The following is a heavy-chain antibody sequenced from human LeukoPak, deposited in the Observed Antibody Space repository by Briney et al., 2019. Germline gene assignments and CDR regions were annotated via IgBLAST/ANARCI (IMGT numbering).Heavy chain of an antibody. D-gene: IGHD3-10*01. Sequence: PGGSLRLSCAASGFTFSNAWMSWVRQAPGKGLEWVGRIKSKTDGGTTDYDAPVKGRFTNSRDDSKNTLYLQMNSLKTEDTAVYYCTTGVGVRGPYYYYMDVWGKGTTVTVSS. CDR2: IKSKTDGGTT. V-gene: IGHV3-15*01. J-gene: IGHJ6*03. CDR1: GFTFSNAW. CDR3: TTGVGVRGPYYYYMDV.